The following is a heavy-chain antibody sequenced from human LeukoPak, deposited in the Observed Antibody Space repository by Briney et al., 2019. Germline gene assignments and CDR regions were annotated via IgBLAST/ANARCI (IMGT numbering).Heavy chain of an antibody. D-gene: IGHD1-26*01. CDR2: ISYDGSNK. Sequence: GGSLRFSCAASGFTFSSYAMHWVRQAPGKGLEWVAVISYDGSNKYYADSVKGRFTISRDNSKNTLYLQMNSLRAEDAAVYYCARVQRQWELLIAYFDYWGQGTLVTVSS. J-gene: IGHJ4*02. CDR3: ARVQRQWELLIAYFDY. CDR1: GFTFSSYA. V-gene: IGHV3-30*04.